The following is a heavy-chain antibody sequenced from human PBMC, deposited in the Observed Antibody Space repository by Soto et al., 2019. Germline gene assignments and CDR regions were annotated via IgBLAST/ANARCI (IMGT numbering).Heavy chain of an antibody. D-gene: IGHD4-17*01. V-gene: IGHV1-69*12. Sequence: QVQPVQSGAEVKKPGSSVRVSCKASGGTLSNYGISWVRQAPGQGLEWMGGIIPVFGTANYAQKFQGRVTITADESKSTVYMDVTSLRSEDTAVYYCSRGDATKIVVTTYYAMDVWGQGTTVSVSS. CDR2: IIPVFGTA. CDR3: SRGDATKIVVTTYYAMDV. CDR1: GGTLSNYG. J-gene: IGHJ6*02.